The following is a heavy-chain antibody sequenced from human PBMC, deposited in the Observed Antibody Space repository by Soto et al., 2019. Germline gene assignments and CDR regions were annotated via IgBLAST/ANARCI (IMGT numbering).Heavy chain of an antibody. V-gene: IGHV3-49*04. CDR2: IEGKAYGGTT. CDR3: VRSGYYSGSGSYYFGRDFDS. Sequence: PEGSLRLSCPASGFTLGDPTMHWGCQAPGKGLEWVDFIEGKAYGGTTEYAASVIGRFFISTDDSKSVAYLQMNSLKSDDTAVYYCVRSGYYSGSGSYYFGRDFDSGAQGTLVTNSS. D-gene: IGHD3-10*01. J-gene: IGHJ4*02. CDR1: GFTLGDPT.